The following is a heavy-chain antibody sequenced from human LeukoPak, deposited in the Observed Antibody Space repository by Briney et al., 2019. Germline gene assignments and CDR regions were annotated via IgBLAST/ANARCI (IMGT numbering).Heavy chain of an antibody. CDR1: GFTFSNYG. Sequence: GGSLRLSCAASGFTFSNYGMSWVRQAPGKGLEWVSTISGSGSATYNAGSVKGRFTTSRDNSNNTLYLQMNSLRAEDTAVYYCAKAEAPAAIRAGSDYWGQGTLVTVSS. CDR3: AKAEAPAAIRAGSDY. CDR2: ISGSGSAT. J-gene: IGHJ4*02. D-gene: IGHD2-2*02. V-gene: IGHV3-23*01.